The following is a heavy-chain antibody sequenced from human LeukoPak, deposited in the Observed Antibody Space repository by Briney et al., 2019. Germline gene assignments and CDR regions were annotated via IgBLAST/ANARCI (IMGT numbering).Heavy chain of an antibody. CDR3: ARVESWEHSGSSQDTFDI. CDR1: GYTFTSYY. V-gene: IGHV1-46*01. D-gene: IGHD1-26*01. Sequence: ASVKVSCKTSGYTFTSYYIHWVRQAPGQGLEWMGIINPSGGGTIYAQNFQGRATMTRDKSTSTVYMELSSLTSEDTAVYYCARVESWEHSGSSQDTFDIWGQGTMVTVSS. J-gene: IGHJ3*02. CDR2: INPSGGGT.